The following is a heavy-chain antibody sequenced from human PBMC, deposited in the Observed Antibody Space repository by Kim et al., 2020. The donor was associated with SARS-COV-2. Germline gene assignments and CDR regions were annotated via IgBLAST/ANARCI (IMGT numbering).Heavy chain of an antibody. CDR1: GFTFDDYA. V-gene: IGHV3-9*01. CDR3: AKDLQYDSSGYYDY. J-gene: IGHJ4*02. D-gene: IGHD3-22*01. CDR2: ISWNSGRV. Sequence: GGSLRLSCAATGFTFDDYAMHWVRQAPGKGLEWVSGISWNSGRVGYGDSVKGRFAISRDNAKNSLYLQMNSLRVEDTALYYCAKDLQYDSSGYYDYWGQGTLVTVSS.